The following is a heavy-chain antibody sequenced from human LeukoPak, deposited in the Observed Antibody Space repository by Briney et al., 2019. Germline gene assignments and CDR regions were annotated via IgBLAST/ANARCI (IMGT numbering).Heavy chain of an antibody. CDR1: GGSISTYY. D-gene: IGHD5-12*01. V-gene: IGHV4-4*07. J-gene: IGHJ4*02. Sequence: SETLSLTCTVSGGSISTYYWSWIRQSAGKGPEWIGRIYTSGDTNYNPSLKSRVTLSLDKSKNQFFLQLTSVTAADTAVYYCARDRDNVATYDIGYWGQGTLVTVSS. CDR2: IYTSGDT. CDR3: ARDRDNVATYDIGY.